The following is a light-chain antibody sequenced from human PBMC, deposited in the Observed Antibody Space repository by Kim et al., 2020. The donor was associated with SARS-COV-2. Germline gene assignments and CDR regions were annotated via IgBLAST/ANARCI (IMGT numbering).Light chain of an antibody. J-gene: IGKJ1*01. V-gene: IGKV3-20*01. Sequence: ENVLTQSPGTLSLSPGERATLSCRASQSVSSNFLAWYQQKAGQAPRLVIYSASSRASGIPDRFSGSGSGTDFTLTISTLEPEDFAVYSCQQYDTSPETFGQGTKVDIK. CDR3: QQYDTSPET. CDR2: SAS. CDR1: QSVSSNF.